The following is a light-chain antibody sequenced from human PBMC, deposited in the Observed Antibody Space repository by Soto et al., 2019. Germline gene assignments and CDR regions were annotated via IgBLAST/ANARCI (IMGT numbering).Light chain of an antibody. Sequence: IVMTQSPATLSVSPGERATLSCRASQSVSSNLAWYQQKPGQAPRLLIYGASTRATCIPARFSGSGSGTEFTLTISSLLSEDFAVYFCQQYYNWPRTFGQGTKVEIK. V-gene: IGKV3-15*01. J-gene: IGKJ1*01. CDR3: QQYYNWPRT. CDR2: GAS. CDR1: QSVSSN.